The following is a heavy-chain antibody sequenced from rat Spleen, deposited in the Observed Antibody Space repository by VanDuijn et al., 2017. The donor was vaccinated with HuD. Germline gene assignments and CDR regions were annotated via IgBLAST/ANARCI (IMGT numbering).Heavy chain of an antibody. V-gene: IGHV5-31*01. D-gene: IGHD1-6*01. CDR3: TRAGMYTTDYYYGDWFAY. J-gene: IGHJ3*01. CDR1: GFNFNDHW. Sequence: EVQLVESGGGLVQPGRSLKLSCVASGFNFNDHWMGWVRQAPGKGLEWVASITNTGGSTYYPDSVKGRFTISRDNAKSTLYLQMNSLRSEDTATYYCTRAGMYTTDYYYGDWFAYWGQGTLVTVSS. CDR2: ITNTGGST.